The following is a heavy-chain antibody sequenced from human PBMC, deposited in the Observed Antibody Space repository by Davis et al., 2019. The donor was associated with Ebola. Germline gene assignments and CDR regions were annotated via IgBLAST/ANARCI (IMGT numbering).Heavy chain of an antibody. J-gene: IGHJ5*02. V-gene: IGHV1-69*13. D-gene: IGHD2-2*01. CDR2: IIPIFGTA. CDR3: ASKYCSSTSCYRTNWFDP. Sequence: SVKVSCKASGGTFSSYAISWVRQAPGQGLEWMGGIIPIFGTANYAQKFQGRVTITADESTSTAYMELSSLRSEDTAVYYCASKYCSSTSCYRTNWFDPWGQGTLVTVSS. CDR1: GGTFSSYA.